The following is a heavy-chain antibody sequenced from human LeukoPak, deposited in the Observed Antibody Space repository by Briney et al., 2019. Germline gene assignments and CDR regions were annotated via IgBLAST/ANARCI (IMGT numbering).Heavy chain of an antibody. V-gene: IGHV4-30-4*01. J-gene: IGHJ4*02. CDR1: GGSISRGDYY. Sequence: PSQTLSLTCTLSGGSISRGDYYWSWLRQPLGKGLEWVGYIYYSGSAYYNSSLKSRVTISVDTSKNQFSLKLSSVTAADTAVYYCARGVTTVVTWSARHKYYFDYWGQGALVTVSP. CDR3: ARGVTTVVTWSARHKYYFDY. CDR2: IYYSGSA. D-gene: IGHD4-23*01.